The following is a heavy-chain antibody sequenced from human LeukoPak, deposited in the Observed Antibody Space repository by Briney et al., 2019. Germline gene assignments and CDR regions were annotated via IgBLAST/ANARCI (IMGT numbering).Heavy chain of an antibody. CDR3: AREYGSGLDV. V-gene: IGHV4-34*01. CDR1: GGSFSGYY. D-gene: IGHD3-10*01. J-gene: IGHJ6*02. Sequence: SETLSLTCAVYGGSFSGYYWSWIRQPPGKGLEWIGEINHSGSTNYNPSLKSRVTISIDTSKNQFSLKLSSVTAADTAVYYCAREYGSGLDVWGQGTTVTVCS. CDR2: INHSGST.